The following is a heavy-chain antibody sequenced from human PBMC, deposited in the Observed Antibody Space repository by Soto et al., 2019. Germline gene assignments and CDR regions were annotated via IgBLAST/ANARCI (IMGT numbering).Heavy chain of an antibody. CDR3: AKSPTQSGPLRYFDWLLSRPGDY. V-gene: IGHV3-30*18. CDR1: GFTFSSYG. D-gene: IGHD3-9*01. J-gene: IGHJ4*02. Sequence: GGSLRLSCAASGFTFSSYGMHWVRQAPGKGLEWVAVISYDGSNKYYADSVKGRFTISRDNSKNTLYLQMNSLRAEDTAVYYCAKSPTQSGPLRYFDWLLSRPGDYWGQGTLVTVSS. CDR2: ISYDGSNK.